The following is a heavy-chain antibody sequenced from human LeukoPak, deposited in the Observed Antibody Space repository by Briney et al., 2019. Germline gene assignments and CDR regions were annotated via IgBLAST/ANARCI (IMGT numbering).Heavy chain of an antibody. D-gene: IGHD4-17*01. J-gene: IGHJ4*02. CDR1: GFSFSNYW. CDR3: VRDRTTVTVFDY. CDR2: ISTDGRTT. V-gene: IGHV3-74*01. Sequence: GGSLRLSCAASGFSFSNYWMHWVRQAPGKGLVWVSRISTDGRTTSHADSVEGRFTIYRDNAKNKVSLQMNSLRDEDTAVYYCVRDRTTVTVFDYWGQGTLVTVSS.